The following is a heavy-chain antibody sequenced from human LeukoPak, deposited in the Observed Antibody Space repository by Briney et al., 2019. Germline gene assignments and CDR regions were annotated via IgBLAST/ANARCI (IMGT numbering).Heavy chain of an antibody. J-gene: IGHJ4*01. V-gene: IGHV3-7*01. Sequence: GGSLTLSCSASGFTFNKYWMSWIRQLPGQGLEWVANVNQDGSQKYYVDSVKGRFTNSRDNARNLLYLQMNSLRDEDTAVYYCVRDVSSVWAFDYWGHGTLVTVSS. CDR2: VNQDGSQK. CDR3: VRDVSSVWAFDY. CDR1: GFTFNKYW. D-gene: IGHD6-19*01.